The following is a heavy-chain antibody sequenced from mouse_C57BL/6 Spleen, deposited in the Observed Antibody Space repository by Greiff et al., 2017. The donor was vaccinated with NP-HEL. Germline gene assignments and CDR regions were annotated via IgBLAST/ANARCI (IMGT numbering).Heavy chain of an antibody. V-gene: IGHV7-3*01. D-gene: IGHD2-2*01. CDR2: IRNKANGYTT. CDR1: GFTFTDYY. Sequence: EVQVVESGGGLVQPGGSLSLSCAASGFTFTDYYMSWVRQPPGKALEWLGFIRNKANGYTTEYSASVKGRFTISRDNSQSILYLQMNALRAEDSATYYCARSSYGYDRNAMDYWGQGTSVTVSS. J-gene: IGHJ4*01. CDR3: ARSSYGYDRNAMDY.